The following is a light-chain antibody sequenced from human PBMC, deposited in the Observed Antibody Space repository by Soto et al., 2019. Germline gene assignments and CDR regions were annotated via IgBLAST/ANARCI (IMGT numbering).Light chain of an antibody. J-gene: IGKJ4*01. Sequence: DIQMTQSPSTLSASVGDRVTITCRASQTINNFLAWYQQKPGKAPNLLIYDVSNLETGVPSRFSGSASGTEYTLTISSLQPDDFATYYCQQYNSYSPLTFGGGTKVEI. V-gene: IGKV1-5*01. CDR1: QTINNF. CDR2: DVS. CDR3: QQYNSYSPLT.